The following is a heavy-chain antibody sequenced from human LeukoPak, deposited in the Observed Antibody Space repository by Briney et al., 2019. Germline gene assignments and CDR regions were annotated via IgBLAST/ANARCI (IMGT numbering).Heavy chain of an antibody. CDR3: ARFYYDSSGYLNLDY. J-gene: IGHJ4*02. V-gene: IGHV4-59*01. CDR2: IYYSGST. Sequence: SETLSLTCTVSGGSISSYYWSWIRQPPGKGLEWIGYIYYSGSTNYNPSLKGRVTISVDTSKNQFSLKLSSVTAADTAVYYCARFYYDSSGYLNLDYWGQGTLVTVSS. CDR1: GGSISSYY. D-gene: IGHD3-22*01.